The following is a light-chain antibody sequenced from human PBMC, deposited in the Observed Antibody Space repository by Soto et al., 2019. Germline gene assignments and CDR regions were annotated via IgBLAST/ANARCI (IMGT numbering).Light chain of an antibody. CDR3: QQYGSLSWT. J-gene: IGKJ1*01. CDR2: GAS. V-gene: IGKV3-20*01. Sequence: EIVFTQSPGTLSLSPGDRATLSCRASQSLSNSELAWYQQKPGQAPRIIIFGASGRATGIPDRFSGSGSGTDFTLTISRLEPEDFAVYYCQQYGSLSWTFGQGTKVDI. CDR1: QSLSNSE.